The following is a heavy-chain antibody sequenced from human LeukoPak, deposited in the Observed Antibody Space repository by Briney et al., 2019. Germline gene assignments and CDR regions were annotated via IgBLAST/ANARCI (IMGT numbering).Heavy chain of an antibody. CDR2: IIPISGTA. D-gene: IGHD2-2*01. Sequence: GSSVKVSCKVSGGTFSNYGIRWMRQAPGQGLEWMGGIIPISGTADYAQRFQGRVTFTTDESTSTAYMELSSLRSEDTAVYYCAMESYCSSSFCELRYWGQGTLVTVYS. V-gene: IGHV1-69*05. CDR1: GGTFSNYG. J-gene: IGHJ4*02. CDR3: AMESYCSSSFCELRY.